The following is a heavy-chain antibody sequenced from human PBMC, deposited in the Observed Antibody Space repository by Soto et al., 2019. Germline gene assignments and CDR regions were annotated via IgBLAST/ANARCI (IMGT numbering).Heavy chain of an antibody. V-gene: IGHV3-30*18. D-gene: IGHD2-2*02. Sequence: PGGSLRLSCAASGFTFSSYGMHWVRQAPGKGLEWVAVISYDGSNRYYADSVKGRFTISRDNSKNTLYLQMSSLRAEDTAVYYCAKVFCSSTSCYTGIGPYWGQGTLVTVSS. CDR3: AKVFCSSTSCYTGIGPY. CDR2: ISYDGSNR. J-gene: IGHJ4*02. CDR1: GFTFSSYG.